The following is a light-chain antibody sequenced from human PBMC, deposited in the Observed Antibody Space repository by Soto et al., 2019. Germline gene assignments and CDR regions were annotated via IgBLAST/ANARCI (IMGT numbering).Light chain of an antibody. CDR1: QSVSSN. J-gene: IGKJ1*01. CDR3: QQCGSSPT. Sequence: DIVMTQSPATLSVSPGERATLSCRASQSVSSNLAWYQQKPGQAPRLLIYGASNRATGIPDRFSGSGSGTDFTLTISRLEPEDSAVYYCQQCGSSPTFGQGTKVNIK. V-gene: IGKV3-20*01. CDR2: GAS.